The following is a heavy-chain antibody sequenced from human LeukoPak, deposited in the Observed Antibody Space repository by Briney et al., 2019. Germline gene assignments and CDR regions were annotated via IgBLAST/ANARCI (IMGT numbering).Heavy chain of an antibody. D-gene: IGHD3-10*01. J-gene: IGHJ4*02. CDR1: GDSISGNY. V-gene: IGHV4-59*08. CDR2: IYYSGST. CDR3: GRVILGEAKSPIDC. Sequence: SETLSLTCTVSGDSISGNYWTWIRQPPGKGLEWIGYIYYSGSTNYNASLKSRVTISVDTSKNQFSLKLSSVTAADTAVYYCGRVILGEAKSPIDCWGQGTLVTVSS.